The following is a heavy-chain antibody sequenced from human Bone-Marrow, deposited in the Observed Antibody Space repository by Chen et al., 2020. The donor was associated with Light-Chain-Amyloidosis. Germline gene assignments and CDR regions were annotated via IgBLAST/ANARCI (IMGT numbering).Heavy chain of an antibody. D-gene: IGHD3-10*01. CDR3: ATFRAWLGEFDY. Sequence: QVQLQQWGAGLLKPSETLSLTCAVYGGSFSGYFWSWIRQPPGKGLGWIGEINQSGSANYNPSLESRVTISLDTSKNQLSLSLNSVTAADTAVYHCATFRAWLGEFDYWGQGTLVTVSS. CDR1: GGSFSGYF. V-gene: IGHV4-34*01. CDR2: INQSGSA. J-gene: IGHJ4*02.